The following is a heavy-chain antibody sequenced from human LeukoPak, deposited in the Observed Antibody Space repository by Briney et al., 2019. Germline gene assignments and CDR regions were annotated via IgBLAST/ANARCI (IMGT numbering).Heavy chain of an antibody. Sequence: SETLSLTCTVSGGSISSYYWSWIRQPPGKGLEWIGYIYYSGSTNYNPSLKSRVTISVDTSKNQFSLKLSSVTDADTAVYYCARQRFLEWYFDYWGQGTLVTVSS. J-gene: IGHJ4*02. V-gene: IGHV4-59*08. CDR3: ARQRFLEWYFDY. CDR2: IYYSGST. CDR1: GGSISSYY. D-gene: IGHD3-3*01.